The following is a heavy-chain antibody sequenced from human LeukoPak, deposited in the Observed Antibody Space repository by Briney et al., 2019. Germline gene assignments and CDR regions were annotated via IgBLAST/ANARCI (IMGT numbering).Heavy chain of an antibody. CDR2: IYYSGST. CDR3: ATVSGLWFGPRAPHAFDI. J-gene: IGHJ3*02. V-gene: IGHV4-59*01. Sequence: TASETLSLTCAVYGGSFSSYYWSWIRQPPGKGLEWIGYIYYSGSTNYNPSLKSRVTISVDTSKNQFSLKLSSVTAADTAVYYCATVSGLWFGPRAPHAFDIWGQGTMVTVSS. CDR1: GGSFSSYY. D-gene: IGHD3-10*01.